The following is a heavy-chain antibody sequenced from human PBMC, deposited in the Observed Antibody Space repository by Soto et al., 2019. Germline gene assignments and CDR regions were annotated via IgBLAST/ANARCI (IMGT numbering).Heavy chain of an antibody. CDR1: GFTFSSYW. CDR3: AREPYGDSIMFRYWYFDL. CDR2: INSDGSST. V-gene: IGHV3-74*01. D-gene: IGHD4-17*01. Sequence: GGSLRLSCAASGFTFSSYWMHWVRQAPGKGLVWVSRINSDGSSTSYADSVKGRFTISRDNAKNTLYLQMNSLRAEDTAVYYCAREPYGDSIMFRYWYFDLWGRGTLVTVSS. J-gene: IGHJ2*01.